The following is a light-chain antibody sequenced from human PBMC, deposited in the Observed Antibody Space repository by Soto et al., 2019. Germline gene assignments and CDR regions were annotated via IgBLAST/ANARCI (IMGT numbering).Light chain of an antibody. CDR2: DVT. CDR3: DPQTARYTFA. CDR1: SSDVGGYNC. V-gene: IGLV2-11*01. J-gene: IGLJ1*01. Sequence: SALTQRRSVSQSPGKPVTISCTGTSSDVGGYNCVSWYQQHPGKAPQLIIYDVTQRPSGVPDRFSGSKSGNTASLSISGLQAEDEADYYCDPQTARYTFAFGTGTKDT.